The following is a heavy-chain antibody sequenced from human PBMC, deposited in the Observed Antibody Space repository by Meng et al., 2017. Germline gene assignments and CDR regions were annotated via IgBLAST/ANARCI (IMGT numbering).Heavy chain of an antibody. CDR1: GGNFSSYA. V-gene: IGHV1-69*01. Sequence: QGRLVGAGAEVKGSGASVTGSGKAYGGNFSSYASSWVGQVPGQGVEWMGGIIPIFGTANYAHKFQGRGMITADESTSTAYMQLSSRRSEDTAVYYCARGGYSYGLWFDPWGQGTLVTVSS. D-gene: IGHD5-18*01. CDR2: IIPIFGTA. J-gene: IGHJ5*02. CDR3: ARGGYSYGLWFDP.